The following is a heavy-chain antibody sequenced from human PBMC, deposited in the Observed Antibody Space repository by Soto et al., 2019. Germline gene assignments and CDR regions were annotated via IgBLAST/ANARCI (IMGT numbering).Heavy chain of an antibody. V-gene: IGHV1-8*01. CDR3: ARIPHYYFWSRFGPQDWFDP. J-gene: IGHJ5*02. CDR2: MNPNSGNT. CDR1: GYTFTSYD. Sequence: GASVKVSCKASGYTFTSYDINWVRQATGQGLEWMGWMNPNSGNTGYAQKFQGRVTMTRNTSISTAYMELSSLRSEDTAVYYCARIPHYYFWSRFGPQDWFDPWGQGTLVTVSS. D-gene: IGHD3-3*01.